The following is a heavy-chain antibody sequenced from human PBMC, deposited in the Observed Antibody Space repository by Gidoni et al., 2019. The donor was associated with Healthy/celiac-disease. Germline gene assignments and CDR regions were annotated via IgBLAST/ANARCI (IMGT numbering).Heavy chain of an antibody. CDR1: GGSITSCDYY. CDR2: INYSGST. V-gene: IGHV4-30-4*01. J-gene: IGHJ6*02. D-gene: IGHD3-22*01. CDR3: ARGPLTFHYYDSSGYSTYGMGV. Sequence: QVQLQESGPGLVKPSQTLSLTCTVSGGSITSCDYYWSWIRQPPGKGLEWIGYINYSGSTYYNPALKSRVTISVDTSKNQFSLKLSSVTAADTAVYYCARGPLTFHYYDSSGYSTYGMGVWGQGTTVTVSS.